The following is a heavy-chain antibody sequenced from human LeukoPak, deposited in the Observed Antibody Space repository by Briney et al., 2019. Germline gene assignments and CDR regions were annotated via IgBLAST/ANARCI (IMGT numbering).Heavy chain of an antibody. J-gene: IGHJ4*02. Sequence: SETLSLTCTVSGGSISSSSYYWGWIRQPPGKGLEWIGSIYYSGSTYNNPSLKSRVTISVDTSKNQFSLKLSSVTAADTAVYYCARHRGRVFDYWGQGTLVTVSS. CDR1: GGSISSSSYY. CDR2: IYYSGST. V-gene: IGHV4-39*01. CDR3: ARHRGRVFDY.